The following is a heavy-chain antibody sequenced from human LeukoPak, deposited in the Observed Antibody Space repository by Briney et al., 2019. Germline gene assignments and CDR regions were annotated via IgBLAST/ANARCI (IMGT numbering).Heavy chain of an antibody. J-gene: IGHJ4*02. Sequence: ASVKVSCKASGYTFTNYGITWVRQAPGQGLEWMGWISAYSGNTYYAQRLQDRVTMTTDTSTTTAYMELRSLRSDDTAVYFCARGTETDSSGSKGFFSSHYWGQGTLVTVSS. CDR3: ARGTETDSSGSKGFFSSHY. D-gene: IGHD3-22*01. V-gene: IGHV1-18*01. CDR1: GYTFTNYG. CDR2: ISAYSGNT.